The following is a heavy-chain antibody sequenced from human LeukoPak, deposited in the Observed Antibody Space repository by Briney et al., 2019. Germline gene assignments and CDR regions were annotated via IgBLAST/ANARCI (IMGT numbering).Heavy chain of an antibody. V-gene: IGHV4-39*02. CDR2: MYKSGSI. CDR3: AREPGYSSSWDNHWYFDL. CDR1: GGSISSSNYY. J-gene: IGHJ2*01. D-gene: IGHD6-13*01. Sequence: PSETLSLTCTVSGGSISSSNYYWGWIRQPPGKGLEWIGNMYKSGSIYYNPSLKSRVTICVDTSKNHFSLKLSSVTAADTAVYYCAREPGYSSSWDNHWYFDLWGRGTLVTVSS.